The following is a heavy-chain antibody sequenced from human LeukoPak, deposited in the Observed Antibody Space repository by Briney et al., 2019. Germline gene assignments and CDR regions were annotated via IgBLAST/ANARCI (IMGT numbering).Heavy chain of an antibody. V-gene: IGHV4-31*03. D-gene: IGHD3-9*01. CDR3: ARGTSYYDILTGPDY. J-gene: IGHJ4*02. CDR1: GGSISSGGYY. Sequence: SETLSLTCTVSGGSISSGGYYWSWIRQHPGKGLEWIGYIYYSGSTYYNPSLKSRATISVDTSKNQFSLKLSSVTAADTAVYYCARGTSYYDILTGPDYWGQGTLVTVSS. CDR2: IYYSGST.